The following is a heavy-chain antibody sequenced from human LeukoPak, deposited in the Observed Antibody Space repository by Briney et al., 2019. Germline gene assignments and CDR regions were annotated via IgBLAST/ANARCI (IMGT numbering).Heavy chain of an antibody. D-gene: IGHD4-17*01. CDR3: ARDSEVIHGDFGAFDY. J-gene: IGHJ4*02. V-gene: IGHV1-2*06. CDR2: ISHSRVS. Sequence: ASVKVSCKPSGYTFTDYYLHWVRQAPGRGLQWMGRISHSRVSDYAQKFQGRVTMTRDTSTGTVYMELSWLRSDDTAVYYCARDSEVIHGDFGAFDYWGQGTLVTVSS. CDR1: GYTFTDYY.